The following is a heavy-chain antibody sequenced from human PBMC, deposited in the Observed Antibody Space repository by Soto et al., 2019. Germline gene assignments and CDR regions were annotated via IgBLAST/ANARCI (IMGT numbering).Heavy chain of an antibody. J-gene: IGHJ4*02. CDR3: VRDDCTGGRCPAY. CDR2: ISGSTTTI. V-gene: IGHV3-48*04. D-gene: IGHD2-8*02. Sequence: EVRLVESGGGLVQPGGSLRLSCVASGFTFGNYNMNWVRQAPGKGLEWVSYISGSTTTIYYRDSVKGRFTISRDNAKNSMYLEMNNLRVEDTGVYYCVRDDCTGGRCPAYWGQGILITVSS. CDR1: GFTFGNYN.